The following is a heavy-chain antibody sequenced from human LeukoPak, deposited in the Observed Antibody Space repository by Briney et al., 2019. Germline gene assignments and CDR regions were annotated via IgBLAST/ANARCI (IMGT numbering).Heavy chain of an antibody. CDR2: INPNSGGT. J-gene: IGHJ3*02. Sequence: ASVKVSCKASGYTFTGYYMHWVRQAPGQGLEWMGWINPNSGGTNYAQKFQGRVTMTRDTSISTAYMELSRLRSDDTAVYYCARADYYDSSGSTEAFDIWGQGTMVTVSS. V-gene: IGHV1-2*02. CDR3: ARADYYDSSGSTEAFDI. CDR1: GYTFTGYY. D-gene: IGHD3-22*01.